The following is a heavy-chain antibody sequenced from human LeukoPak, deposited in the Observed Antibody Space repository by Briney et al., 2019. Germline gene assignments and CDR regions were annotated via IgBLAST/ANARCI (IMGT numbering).Heavy chain of an antibody. D-gene: IGHD4-23*01. J-gene: IGHJ4*02. Sequence: VASVKVSCKASGGTFSSYAISWVRQAPGQGLEWMGGIIPIFGTANYAQKFQGRVTITADESTSTAYMELSSLRSEDTAVYYCARGDDYGGNVDYWGQGTLVTVSS. V-gene: IGHV1-69*01. CDR2: IIPIFGTA. CDR3: ARGDDYGGNVDY. CDR1: GGTFSSYA.